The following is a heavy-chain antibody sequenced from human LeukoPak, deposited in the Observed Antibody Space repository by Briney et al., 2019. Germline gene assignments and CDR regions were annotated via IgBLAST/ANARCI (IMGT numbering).Heavy chain of an antibody. J-gene: IGHJ4*02. CDR2: ISAYNGNT. D-gene: IGHD3-22*01. CDR3: ARDPPYYYDSSGYIGYYFDY. V-gene: IGHV1-18*01. CDR1: GYTFTSYG. Sequence: ASVKVSFKASGYTFTSYGISWVRQAPGQGLEWMGWISAYNGNTNYAQKLQGRVTIITDTSTSTGYMELRSLRSDDTAVYYCARDPPYYYDSSGYIGYYFDYWGQGTLVTVSS.